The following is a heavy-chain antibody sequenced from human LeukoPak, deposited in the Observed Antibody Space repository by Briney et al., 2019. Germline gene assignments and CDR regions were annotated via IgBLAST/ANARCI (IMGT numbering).Heavy chain of an antibody. CDR2: ISWGGGST. CDR1: GFTFDDYT. Sequence: PGGSLRLSCAASGFTFDDYTMHWVRHAPGKGLEWVSLISWGGGSTYYADSVKGRFTISRDNSKNSLYLQMNSLRTEDTALYYCAKDKSSRPPGEYFQHWGQGTLVTVSS. CDR3: AKDKSSRPPGEYFQH. J-gene: IGHJ1*01. D-gene: IGHD6-13*01. V-gene: IGHV3-43*01.